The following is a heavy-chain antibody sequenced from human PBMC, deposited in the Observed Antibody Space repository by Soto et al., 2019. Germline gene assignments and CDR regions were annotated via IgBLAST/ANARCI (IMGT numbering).Heavy chain of an antibody. V-gene: IGHV4-34*01. Sequence: QVQLQQWGAGLLKPSETLSLTCAVYGGSFSGYYWSWIRQPPGKGLEWIGEINHSGSTNYNPSLKSRVTISVDTSKNQFSLKLRSVTAADTAVYYCARMAVGTPYGMDVWGQGTTVTVSS. CDR2: INHSGST. CDR1: GGSFSGYY. D-gene: IGHD6-19*01. CDR3: ARMAVGTPYGMDV. J-gene: IGHJ6*02.